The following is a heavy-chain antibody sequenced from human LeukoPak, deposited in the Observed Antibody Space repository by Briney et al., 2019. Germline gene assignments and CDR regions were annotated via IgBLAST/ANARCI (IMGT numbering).Heavy chain of an antibody. V-gene: IGHV1-46*01. CDR1: GYTFTSYY. CDR2: INPSGGST. J-gene: IGHJ4*02. CDR3: ARETIVGATVPDC. Sequence: ASVKVSCKAPGYTFTSYYMHWVRRAPGQGLEWMGIINPSGGSTSYAQKFQGRVTMTRDTSTSTVYMELSSLRSEDTAVYYCARETIVGATVPDCWGQGTLVTVSS. D-gene: IGHD1-26*01.